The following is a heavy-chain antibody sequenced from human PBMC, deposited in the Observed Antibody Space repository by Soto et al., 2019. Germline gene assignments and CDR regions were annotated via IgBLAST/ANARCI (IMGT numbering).Heavy chain of an antibody. CDR2: INHSGST. D-gene: IGHD4-17*01. J-gene: IGHJ4*02. Sequence: QVQLQQWGAGLLKPSETLSLTCAVYGRSFSGYYWSWIRQPPGKGLEWIGEINHSGSTNYNPPLKCLVTISVDSSQNQFSLNLSSVTAADTAVYYCARAYGGNSGVFDYWGQGTLVTVSS. CDR1: GRSFSGYY. CDR3: ARAYGGNSGVFDY. V-gene: IGHV4-34*01.